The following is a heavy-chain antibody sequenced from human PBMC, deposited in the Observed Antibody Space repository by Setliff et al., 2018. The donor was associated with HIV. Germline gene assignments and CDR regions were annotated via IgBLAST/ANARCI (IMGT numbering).Heavy chain of an antibody. CDR2: INPNSGAT. D-gene: IGHD1-26*01. Sequence: ASVKVSCKASGYTFTGYHMHWVRQAPGQGLEWMGWINPNSGATKCAQKFQGRVTMTRDTSISTAYMELSGLRSADTAMYYCARDVGGGEDYWCQGTLVTVSS. CDR3: ARDVGGGEDY. V-gene: IGHV1-2*02. J-gene: IGHJ4*02. CDR1: GYTFTGYH.